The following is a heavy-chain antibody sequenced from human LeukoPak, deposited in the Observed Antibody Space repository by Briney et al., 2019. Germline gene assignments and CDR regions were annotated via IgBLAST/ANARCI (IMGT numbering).Heavy chain of an antibody. D-gene: IGHD2-2*02. CDR1: CGSISSYY. Sequence: SETLSLTCTVSCGSISSYYWSWIRQPAGKGLEWIGRIYTSGSTNYNPSLKSRVTMSVDTSKNQFSLKLSSVTAADTAVYYCARDSYCSSTSCYTGVYYFDYWGQGTLVTVSS. CDR3: ARDSYCSSTSCYTGVYYFDY. CDR2: IYTSGST. J-gene: IGHJ4*02. V-gene: IGHV4-4*07.